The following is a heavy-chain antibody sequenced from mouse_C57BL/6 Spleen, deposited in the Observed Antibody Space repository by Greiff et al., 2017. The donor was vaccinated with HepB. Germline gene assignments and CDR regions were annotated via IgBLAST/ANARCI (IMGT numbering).Heavy chain of an antibody. J-gene: IGHJ4*01. CDR2: ISSGGSYT. Sequence: DVKLVESGGDLVKPGGSLKLSCAASGFTFSSYGMSWVRQTPDKRLEWVATISSGGSYTYYPDSVKGRFTISRDNAKNTLYLQMSSLKSEDTAMYYCARVYDGYYLYAMDYWGQGTSVTVSS. D-gene: IGHD2-3*01. V-gene: IGHV5-6*02. CDR1: GFTFSSYG. CDR3: ARVYDGYYLYAMDY.